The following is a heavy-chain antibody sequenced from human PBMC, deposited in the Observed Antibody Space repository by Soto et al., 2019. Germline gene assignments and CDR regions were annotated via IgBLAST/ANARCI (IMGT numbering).Heavy chain of an antibody. J-gene: IGHJ6*02. D-gene: IGHD3-3*01. Sequence: VASVKVSCKASGYTFTSYAMHWVRQAPGQRLEWMGWINAGNGNTKYSQKFQGRVTITRDTSASTAYMELSSLRSEDTAVYYCARAGLEGFSAPVSYYYVIDGWGQGTTVTVSS. V-gene: IGHV1-3*01. CDR1: GYTFTSYA. CDR2: INAGNGNT. CDR3: ARAGLEGFSAPVSYYYVIDG.